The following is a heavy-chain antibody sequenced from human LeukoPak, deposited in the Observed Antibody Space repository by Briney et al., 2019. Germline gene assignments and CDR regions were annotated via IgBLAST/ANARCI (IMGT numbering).Heavy chain of an antibody. CDR3: ARDSTATVPPNWFAP. D-gene: IGHD4-17*01. Sequence: PGESLTLSCAASGFSFSAYGLNWVRQAPGKGLEWVSFISSSGSHRYYADSAKGRFTISRDNAKNSLYLQMNYLRAEDTAIYYLARDSTATVPPNWFAPGGQEPLVTVSS. CDR2: ISSSGSHR. V-gene: IGHV3-21*01. J-gene: IGHJ5*02. CDR1: GFSFSAYG.